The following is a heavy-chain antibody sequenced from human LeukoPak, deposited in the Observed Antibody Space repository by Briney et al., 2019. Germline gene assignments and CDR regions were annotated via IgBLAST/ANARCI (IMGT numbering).Heavy chain of an antibody. Sequence: SETLSLTCTVSGGSISSGDYYWNWIRQPPGKGLEWIGYIYYSGSTYYNPSLKSRVTISVDTSKNQFSLKLISVTAADTAVYYCARAHHYAFWSGYYTGIGWFDPWGQGTLVTVSS. J-gene: IGHJ5*02. CDR3: ARAHHYAFWSGYYTGIGWFDP. D-gene: IGHD3-3*01. CDR2: IYYSGST. CDR1: GGSISSGDYY. V-gene: IGHV4-30-4*08.